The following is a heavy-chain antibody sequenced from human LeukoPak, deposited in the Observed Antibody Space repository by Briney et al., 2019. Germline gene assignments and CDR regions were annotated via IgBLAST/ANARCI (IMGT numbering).Heavy chain of an antibody. J-gene: IGHJ4*02. CDR2: IKQDGSGK. CDR1: GFTFSNYW. CDR3: ARALSG. D-gene: IGHD3-3*01. Sequence: QAGGSLRLSCAASGFTFSNYWMHWVRQAPGKGLEWVANIKQDGSGKYYVGSVKGRFSISRDNAKNSVYLQMNSLRAEDTAVYYCARALSGWGQGTLVTVSS. V-gene: IGHV3-7*03.